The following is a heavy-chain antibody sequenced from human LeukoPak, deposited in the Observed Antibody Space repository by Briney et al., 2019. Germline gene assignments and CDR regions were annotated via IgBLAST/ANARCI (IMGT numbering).Heavy chain of an antibody. CDR2: IYYSGST. CDR3: ARVRNTAMVRGYNWFDP. D-gene: IGHD5-18*01. Sequence: PSETLSLTCTVSGGSISSGSYHWSWIRQPPGKGLEWIGYIYYSGSTNYNPSLKSRVTISVDTSKNQFSLKLSSVTAADTAVYYCARVRNTAMVRGYNWFDPWGQGTLVTVSS. J-gene: IGHJ5*02. V-gene: IGHV4-61*01. CDR1: GGSISSGSYH.